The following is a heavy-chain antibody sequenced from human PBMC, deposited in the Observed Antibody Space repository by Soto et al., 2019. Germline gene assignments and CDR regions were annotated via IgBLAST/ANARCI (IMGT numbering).Heavy chain of an antibody. Sequence: ASVKVSCKASGYTFTSYGIHWVRQAPGQRLEWMGWINAANGDTKYSSKFQGRVTITRDTSASTAYMELSSLRSEDTAVYYCVRRHVSATGIDWFDHWGQGTLVTVSS. CDR3: VRRHVSATGIDWFDH. CDR1: GYTFTSYG. CDR2: INAANGDT. J-gene: IGHJ5*02. D-gene: IGHD6-13*01. V-gene: IGHV1-3*01.